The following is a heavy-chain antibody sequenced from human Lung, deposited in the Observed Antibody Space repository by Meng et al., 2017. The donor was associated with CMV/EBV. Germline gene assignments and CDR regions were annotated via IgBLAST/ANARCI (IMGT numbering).Heavy chain of an antibody. D-gene: IGHD1-20*01. CDR1: GFTFSSYR. CDR2: IKTDGTYS. Sequence: GESLKISCAASGFTFSSYRMHWVRQTPEKGLVWVSRIKTDGTYSYYADYVKGRFTISRDNARNTLYLQMNSLRGEDMAVYFCVRDGDNWNFDYWGQGTLVTVSS. CDR3: VRDGDNWNFDY. V-gene: IGHV3-74*01. J-gene: IGHJ4*02.